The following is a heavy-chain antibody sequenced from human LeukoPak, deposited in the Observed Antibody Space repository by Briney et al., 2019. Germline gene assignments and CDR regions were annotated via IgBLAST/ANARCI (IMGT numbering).Heavy chain of an antibody. V-gene: IGHV2-5*02. CDR3: AHRGSGSFGWFDP. D-gene: IGHD1-26*01. CDR2: IYWDDNK. J-gene: IGHJ5*02. CDR1: GYSLTTSGVG. Sequence: SGPTLVKPTQTLTLTCTLSGYSLTTSGVGVGWIRQSPGKALEWLALIYWDDNKYYSPSLKSRLTITKDTSKNQVVLSMTNMEPVDTATYYCAHRGSGSFGWFDPWGQGTLVTVSS.